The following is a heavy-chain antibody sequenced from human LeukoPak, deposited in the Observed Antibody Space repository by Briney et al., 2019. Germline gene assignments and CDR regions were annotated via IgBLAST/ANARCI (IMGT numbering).Heavy chain of an antibody. CDR3: AGIPVFGVVLHQEPV. D-gene: IGHD3-3*01. J-gene: IGHJ6*04. V-gene: IGHV1-69*13. CDR1: GGTFSSYA. Sequence: ASVKVSCKASGGTFSSYAISWVRQAPGQGLEWMGGIIPIFGTANYAQKFQGRVTITADESTSTAYMELSSLRSEDTAVYFCAGIPVFGVVLHQEPVWGKGTTVTVSS. CDR2: IIPIFGTA.